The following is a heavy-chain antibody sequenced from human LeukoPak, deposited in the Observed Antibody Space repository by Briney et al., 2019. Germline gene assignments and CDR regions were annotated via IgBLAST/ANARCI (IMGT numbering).Heavy chain of an antibody. CDR3: AREGSAFDI. CDR2: IHYSGST. CDR1: GGSISSYY. V-gene: IGHV4-59*01. J-gene: IGHJ3*02. Sequence: SETLSLTCTVSGGSISSYYWSWIRQPPGKGLEWIGYIHYSGSTYYNPSLTSRVTISVDTSKNQFSLRLSSVTAADTAVYYCAREGSAFDIWGQGTMVTVSS.